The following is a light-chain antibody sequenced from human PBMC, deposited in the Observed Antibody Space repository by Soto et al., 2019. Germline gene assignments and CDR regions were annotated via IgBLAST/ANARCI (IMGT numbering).Light chain of an antibody. CDR1: SSNIGAGYD. CDR2: HNS. J-gene: IGLJ1*01. CDR3: QSYDSGLSAFYV. V-gene: IGLV1-40*01. Sequence: QSVLTQPPSVSGAPGQRVTISCTGSSSNIGAGYDVHWYQQLPGTAPKLLIYHNSDRPSGVPDRFSGSESGTSASLAITGLQAEDEADYYCQSYDSGLSAFYVFGTGTKLTVL.